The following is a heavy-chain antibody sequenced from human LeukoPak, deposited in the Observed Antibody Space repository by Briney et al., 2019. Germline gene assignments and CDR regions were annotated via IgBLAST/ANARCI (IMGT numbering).Heavy chain of an antibody. D-gene: IGHD3-10*02. J-gene: IGHJ6*04. V-gene: IGHV3-48*03. CDR2: ISSSGSTI. Sequence: TGGSLRLSCAASGFTFSSYEMNWVRQAPGKGLGWVPYISSSGSTIYYADSVKGRFTISRDNAKNSLYLQMNSLRAEDTAVYYCAELGITMIGGVWGKGTTVTISS. CDR3: AELGITMIGGV. CDR1: GFTFSSYE.